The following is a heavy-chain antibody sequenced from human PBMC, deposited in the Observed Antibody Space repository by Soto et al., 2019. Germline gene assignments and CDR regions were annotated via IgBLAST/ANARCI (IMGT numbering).Heavy chain of an antibody. D-gene: IGHD2-2*01. V-gene: IGHV3-21*01. CDR1: GFAFNNYG. Sequence: LRLSCTVSGFAFNNYGINWVRQAPGKGLEWVSSISKSDYTYYSDSVKGRFTISRDNAKNSVSLQMNTLRVEDTAVYYCAREDSIIIPAVSDFWGQGTLVTVSS. J-gene: IGHJ4*02. CDR3: AREDSIIIPAVSDF. CDR2: ISKSDYT.